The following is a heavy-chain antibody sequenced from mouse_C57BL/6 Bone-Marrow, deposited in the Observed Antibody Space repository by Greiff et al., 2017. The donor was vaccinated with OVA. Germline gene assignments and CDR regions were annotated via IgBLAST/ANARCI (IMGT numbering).Heavy chain of an antibody. CDR3: AYSNWFAY. CDR2: IYPGDGST. Sequence: QVQLQQSGPELVKPGASVKLSCKASGYTFTSYDINWVKQRPGQGLEWIGWIYPGDGSTKYNEKFKGKATVTVDTSSSTAYMELHSLTSEDSAVYFCAYSNWFAYWGQGTLVTVSA. CDR1: GYTFTSYD. V-gene: IGHV1-85*01. J-gene: IGHJ3*01. D-gene: IGHD2-5*01.